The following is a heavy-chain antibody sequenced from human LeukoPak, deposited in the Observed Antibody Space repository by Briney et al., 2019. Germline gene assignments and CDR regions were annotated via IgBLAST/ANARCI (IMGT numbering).Heavy chain of an antibody. D-gene: IGHD3-10*01. CDR1: GYTFTSYD. V-gene: IGHV1-8*01. CDR2: MNPNSGNT. CDR3: ARGTYYYGSGKFDP. Sequence: ASVKVSCKASGYTFTSYDINWVRQATGQGLEWMEWMNPNSGNTGYTQKFQGRVTMTRNTSISTAYMELSSLRSEDTAVYYCARGTYYYGSGKFDPWGQGTLVTVSS. J-gene: IGHJ5*02.